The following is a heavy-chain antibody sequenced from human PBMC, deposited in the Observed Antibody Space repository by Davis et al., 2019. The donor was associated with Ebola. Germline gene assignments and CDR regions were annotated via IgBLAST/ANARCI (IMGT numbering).Heavy chain of an antibody. CDR3: ARDRDVLLRQTDY. D-gene: IGHD2-15*01. CDR2: ISPYNGNT. V-gene: IGHV1-18*01. CDR1: GYTFTSSG. Sequence: ASVTVSCQASGYTFTSSGISWVRQAPGQALEWMGWISPYNGNTNYAQKLQGRVTMTTDTSTGTAYMELRSLRSDDTAVYYCARDRDVLLRQTDYWGQGTLVTVSS. J-gene: IGHJ4*02.